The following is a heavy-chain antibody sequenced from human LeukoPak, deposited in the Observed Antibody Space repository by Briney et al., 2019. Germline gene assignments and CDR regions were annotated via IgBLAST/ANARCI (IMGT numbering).Heavy chain of an antibody. CDR2: INPSGGST. CDR3: ARCERSGPFDY. J-gene: IGHJ4*02. CDR1: GYTFTGYY. Sequence: ASVKVSCKASGYTFTGYYMHWVRQAPGQGLEWMGIINPSGGSTSYAQKFQGRVTMTRDMSTSTVYMELSSLRSEDTAVYYCARCERSGPFDYWGQGTLVTVSS. V-gene: IGHV1-46*01. D-gene: IGHD6-19*01.